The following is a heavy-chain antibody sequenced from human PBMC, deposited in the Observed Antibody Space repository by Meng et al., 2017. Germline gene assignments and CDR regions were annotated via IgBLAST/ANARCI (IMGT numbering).Heavy chain of an antibody. V-gene: IGHV1-2*06. CDR2: INPNSGGK. Sequence: QVQLVQSGAGGQKPGDPAKVSCHASGYLFIGYYMHWVRQAPGPGLEWMGRINPNSGGKNYAQKFQGRVTMTRDTSISTAYMELSRLRSDDTAVYYCASTEDPLNQWLGQDYWGQGTLVTVSS. J-gene: IGHJ4*02. CDR3: ASTEDPLNQWLGQDY. CDR1: GYLFIGYY. D-gene: IGHD6-19*01.